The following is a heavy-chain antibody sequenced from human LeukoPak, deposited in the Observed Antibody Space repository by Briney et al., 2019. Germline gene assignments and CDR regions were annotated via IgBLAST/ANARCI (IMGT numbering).Heavy chain of an antibody. V-gene: IGHV1-8*03. J-gene: IGHJ4*02. CDR2: MNSNSGNT. Sequence: ASVKVSCKASGYTFTSYDINWVRQAPGQGLEWMGWMNSNSGNTGYAQKFQGRLTITRITSISTAYMELSSLRSEDTAVYYCARGASRSFDYWGQGTLVTVSS. CDR3: ARGASRSFDY. CDR1: GYTFTSYD. D-gene: IGHD2-15*01.